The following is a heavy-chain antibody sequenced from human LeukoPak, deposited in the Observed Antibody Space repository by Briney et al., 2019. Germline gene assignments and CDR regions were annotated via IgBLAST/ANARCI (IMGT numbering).Heavy chain of an antibody. CDR2: IFYSGTI. D-gene: IGHD6-19*01. J-gene: IGHJ4*02. CDR3: ARQGAVAGTFDY. Sequence: PSEALSLTCTVSGGSINSYYWNWSRQPPGERLEWIGYIFYSGTIDYNPSLKSRASISLDTSKNQVSLNMTSVSATDTAVYYCARQGAVAGTFDYWGQGTLVTVSS. CDR1: GGSINSYY. V-gene: IGHV4-59*08.